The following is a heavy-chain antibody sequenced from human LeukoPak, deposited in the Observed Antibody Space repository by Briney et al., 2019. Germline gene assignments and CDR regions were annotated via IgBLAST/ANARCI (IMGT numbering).Heavy chain of an antibody. D-gene: IGHD3-3*01. Sequence: PGGSLRLSCAASGFTFSSYAMHWVRQAPGKGLEWVAVISHDGSNKYYADSVKGRFTISRDNSKNTLYLQMNSLRAEDTAVYYCARDLMIFGVVIGRYYYYYGMDVWGQGTTVTVSS. CDR2: ISHDGSNK. V-gene: IGHV3-30-3*01. J-gene: IGHJ6*02. CDR1: GFTFSSYA. CDR3: ARDLMIFGVVIGRYYYYYGMDV.